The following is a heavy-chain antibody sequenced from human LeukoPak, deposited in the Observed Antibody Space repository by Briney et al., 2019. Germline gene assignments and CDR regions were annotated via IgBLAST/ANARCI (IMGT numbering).Heavy chain of an antibody. CDR3: AREGAPQLSSYFDH. CDR2: INPNTGGT. Sequence: AASVKGSCNASGYTFTVYYIHWVRQAPGQGLEWMGWINPNTGGTNFAQRFQGRVTMTRDTSINTAYMELSSLRSDETAMYYCAREGAPQLSSYFDHWGQGTLVTVSS. D-gene: IGHD1-1*01. J-gene: IGHJ4*02. V-gene: IGHV1-2*02. CDR1: GYTFTVYY.